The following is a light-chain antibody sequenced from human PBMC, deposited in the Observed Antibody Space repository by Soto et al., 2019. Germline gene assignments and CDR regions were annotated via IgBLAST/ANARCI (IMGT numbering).Light chain of an antibody. CDR2: GAS. J-gene: IGKJ4*01. CDR1: QSVSSN. Sequence: EIVMTQSPATLSLSPGERATLSCRASQSVSSNLAWYQQKPAQAPRLLLYGASTRATGITARFSGSGSGTEFILTISSLQSEDVAVYYCQQYNNLPTFGGGTKLEIK. V-gene: IGKV3-15*01. CDR3: QQYNNLPT.